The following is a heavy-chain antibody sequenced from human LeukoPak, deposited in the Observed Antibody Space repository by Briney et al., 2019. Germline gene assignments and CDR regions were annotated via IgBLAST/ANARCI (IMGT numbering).Heavy chain of an antibody. CDR1: GGSFSGYY. V-gene: IGHV4-34*01. Sequence: PSETLSLTCAVYGGSFSGYYWSWIRQPPGKGLEWIGEINHSGSTNYNPSLKSRVTISVDTSKNQFSLKLSSVTAADTAVYYCARHVWFGELLSRNWFDPWGQGTLVTVSS. J-gene: IGHJ5*02. CDR2: INHSGST. D-gene: IGHD3-10*01. CDR3: ARHVWFGELLSRNWFDP.